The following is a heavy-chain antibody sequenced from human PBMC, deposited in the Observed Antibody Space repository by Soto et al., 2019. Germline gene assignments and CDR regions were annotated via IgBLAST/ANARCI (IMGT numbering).Heavy chain of an antibody. D-gene: IGHD6-6*01. J-gene: IGHJ4*02. CDR2: IYWDNDK. V-gene: IGHV2-5*02. Sequence: SGPTLVNPTQTLTLTCTFSGFSLSTDDVGVGWIRQPPGKALDWLAVIYWDNDKRYSPSLKSRLTITKDTSKNQVLLTMTNMDPVDTATYFCARSKYSISSFDYWGQGALVTVSS. CDR1: GFSLSTDDVG. CDR3: ARSKYSISSFDY.